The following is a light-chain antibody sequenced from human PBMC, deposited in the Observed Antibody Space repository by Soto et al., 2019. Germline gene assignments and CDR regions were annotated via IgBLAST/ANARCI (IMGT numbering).Light chain of an antibody. CDR2: EVS. V-gene: IGLV2-14*01. J-gene: IGLJ1*01. CDR1: SSDVGGYNY. Sequence: QSVLTXPASVSGSPGQSITISCTGTSSDVGGYNYVSWYQQHPGKAPKLMIYEVSNRPSGVSNRFSGSKSGNTASLTISGLQAEDEADYYCSSYISRSRVFGTGTKVTVL. CDR3: SSYISRSRV.